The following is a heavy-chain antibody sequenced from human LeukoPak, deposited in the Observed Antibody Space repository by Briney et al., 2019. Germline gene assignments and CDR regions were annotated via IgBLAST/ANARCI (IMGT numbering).Heavy chain of an antibody. Sequence: SETLSLTCAVYGGSFSGYYWNWIRQPPGEGLEWIGEINHSGSTNYNPSLKSRVTISVDTSKNQFSLKLSSVTAVDTAVYYCAVAGYGGRFDYWAREPWSPSPQ. CDR1: GGSFSGYY. V-gene: IGHV4-34*01. J-gene: IGHJ4*02. CDR2: INHSGST. CDR3: AVAGYGGRFDY. D-gene: IGHD5-18*01.